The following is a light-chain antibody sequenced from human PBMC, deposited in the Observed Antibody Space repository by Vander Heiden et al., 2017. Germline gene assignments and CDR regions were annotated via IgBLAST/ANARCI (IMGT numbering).Light chain of an antibody. CDR2: LNSDGSH. Sequence: QLVLTHSPSASASLGASVKLTCTLSSGHSSYAIAWHQPQPETGPRYLRKLNSDGSHSKGDGITDRFSGASSGAERYLTISSLQSEDEADYDCQTWGTGMQEFGGGTKLTVL. CDR1: SGHSSYA. J-gene: IGLJ3*02. V-gene: IGLV4-69*01. CDR3: QTWGTGMQE.